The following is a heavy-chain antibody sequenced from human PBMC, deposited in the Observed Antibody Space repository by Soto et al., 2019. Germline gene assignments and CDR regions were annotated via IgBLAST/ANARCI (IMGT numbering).Heavy chain of an antibody. CDR3: AEGRGPLSLRHPMN. CDR1: GFTFSDYA. Sequence: EVQLLESGGGLVQPGGSLRLSCAASGFTFSDYAMSWVRQAPGKGLEWVSGISGSDDRTYYADSVKGRFTISRDNSKNTRYLQRSSLRAEDTAVYNCAEGRGPLSLRHPMNWGQGTLVTVSS. D-gene: IGHD3-10*01. J-gene: IGHJ1*01. CDR2: ISGSDDRT. V-gene: IGHV3-23*01.